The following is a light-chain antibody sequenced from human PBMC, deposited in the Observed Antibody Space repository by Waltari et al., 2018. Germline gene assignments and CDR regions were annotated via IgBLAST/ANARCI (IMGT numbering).Light chain of an antibody. V-gene: IGKV3-20*01. Sequence: EAVLTQSPGTLSLSPGHRATLSCRASPSVSSSYLAWYQQKPGQSPRLLIYGASTRATGIPDRFSGSGSGTDFTLTISRLEPEDFAVYCCQQYGRSLWTFGQGTKVEIK. CDR1: PSVSSSY. CDR3: QQYGRSLWT. J-gene: IGKJ1*01. CDR2: GAS.